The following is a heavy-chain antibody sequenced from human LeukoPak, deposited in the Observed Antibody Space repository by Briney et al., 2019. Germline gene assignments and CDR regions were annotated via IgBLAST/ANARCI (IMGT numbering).Heavy chain of an antibody. V-gene: IGHV1-69*01. Sequence: PGRSLRLSCAASGFTFSSYAISWVRQAPGQGLEWMGGIIPIFGTANYAQKFQGRVTITADESTSTAYMELSSLRSEDTAVYYCASTLNYYYYYYGMDVWGQGTTVTVSS. J-gene: IGHJ6*02. CDR1: GFTFSSYA. CDR2: IIPIFGTA. CDR3: ASTLNYYYYYYGMDV. D-gene: IGHD1-7*01.